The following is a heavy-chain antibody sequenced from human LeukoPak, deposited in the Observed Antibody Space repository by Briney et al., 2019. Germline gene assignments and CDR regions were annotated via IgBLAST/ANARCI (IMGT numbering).Heavy chain of an antibody. D-gene: IGHD2-15*01. CDR1: GYTFTSYG. V-gene: IGHV1-18*01. J-gene: IGHJ5*02. CDR3: ARADIVVVVAASWFDP. Sequence: ASVKVSCKASGYTFTSYGISWVRQAPGQGLEWMGWISAYNGNTNYAQKLQGRVTMTTDTSTSTAYMKLRSLRSDDTAVYYCARADIVVVVAASWFDPWGQGTLVTVSS. CDR2: ISAYNGNT.